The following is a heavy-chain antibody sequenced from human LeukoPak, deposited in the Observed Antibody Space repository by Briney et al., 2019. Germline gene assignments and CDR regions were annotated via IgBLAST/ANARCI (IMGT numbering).Heavy chain of an antibody. CDR3: ARRGDYGGGHDY. CDR1: GGSISSYY. Sequence: SETLSLTCTVSGGSISSYYWSWIRQPAGKGLEWIGRIYSSGSTNYSPFLKGRVTMSVDTSKNQFPLKMTSMTAADTAVYYCARRGDYGGGHDYWGQGTLVTVSS. J-gene: IGHJ4*02. V-gene: IGHV4-4*07. CDR2: IYSSGST. D-gene: IGHD4/OR15-4a*01.